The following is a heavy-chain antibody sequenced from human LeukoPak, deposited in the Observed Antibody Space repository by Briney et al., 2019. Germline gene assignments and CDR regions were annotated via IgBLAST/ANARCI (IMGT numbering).Heavy chain of an antibody. CDR2: INHSGST. D-gene: IGHD6-13*01. V-gene: IGHV4-34*01. CDR1: GGSFSDYD. J-gene: IGHJ4*02. Sequence: SETLSLTCGVHGGSFSDYDWSWIRQPPGKGLEWIGEINHSGSTNYNPSLKSRVTISVDTSKNQFSLKLSSVTAADTAVYYCAGVSDSSSWYQKGYFDYWGQGTLVTVSS. CDR3: AGVSDSSSWYQKGYFDY.